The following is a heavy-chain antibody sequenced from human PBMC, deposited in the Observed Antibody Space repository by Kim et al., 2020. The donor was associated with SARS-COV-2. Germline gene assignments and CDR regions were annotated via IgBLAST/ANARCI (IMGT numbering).Heavy chain of an antibody. CDR3: ARDLSQWLPPDAFDI. D-gene: IGHD6-19*01. Sequence: GGSLRLSCAASGFTFSSYSMNWVRQAPGKGLEWVSSISSSSSYIYYADSVKGRFTISRDNAKNSLYLQMNSLRAEDTAVYYCARDLSQWLPPDAFDIWGQGTMVTVSS. CDR1: GFTFSSYS. CDR2: ISSSSSYI. J-gene: IGHJ3*02. V-gene: IGHV3-21*01.